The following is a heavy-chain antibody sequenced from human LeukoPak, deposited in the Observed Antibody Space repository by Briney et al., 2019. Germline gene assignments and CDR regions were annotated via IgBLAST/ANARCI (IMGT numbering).Heavy chain of an antibody. CDR1: GGSISSSSYY. Sequence: SSETLSLTCTVSGGSISSSSYYWGWIRQPPGKGLEWIGSIYYSGSTYYNPSLKSRVTMSVDTSKNQFSLKLSSVTAADTAVYYCARDRAMTYFDYWGQGTLVTVSS. V-gene: IGHV4-39*07. J-gene: IGHJ4*02. CDR3: ARDRAMTYFDY. CDR2: IYYSGST.